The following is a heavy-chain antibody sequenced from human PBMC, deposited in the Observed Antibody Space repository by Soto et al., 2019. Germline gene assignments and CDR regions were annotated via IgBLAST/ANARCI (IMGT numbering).Heavy chain of an antibody. CDR1: GGTFSSYA. D-gene: IGHD3-3*01. V-gene: IGHV1-69*13. Sequence: ASVKVSCKASGGTFSSYAISWVRQAPGQGLEWMGGIIPIFGTANYAQKFQGRVTITADESTSTAYMELSSLRSEDTAVYYCARMGRFLEWLSSWFDPWGQGTLVTVSS. CDR2: IIPIFGTA. J-gene: IGHJ5*02. CDR3: ARMGRFLEWLSSWFDP.